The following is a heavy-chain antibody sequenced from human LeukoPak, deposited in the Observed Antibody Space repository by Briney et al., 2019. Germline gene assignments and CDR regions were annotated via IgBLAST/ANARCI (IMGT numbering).Heavy chain of an antibody. Sequence: NPSETLSLTCTVSGYSISSGYYWGWIRQPPGKGLEWIGSIYHSGSTYYNPSLKSRVSRSVDTSKNQFSLKLSSVTAADTAVYYCARAPDYDSGFGAFDIWGQGTMVTVSS. CDR1: GYSISSGYY. D-gene: IGHD3-22*01. CDR2: IYHSGST. V-gene: IGHV4-38-2*02. J-gene: IGHJ3*02. CDR3: ARAPDYDSGFGAFDI.